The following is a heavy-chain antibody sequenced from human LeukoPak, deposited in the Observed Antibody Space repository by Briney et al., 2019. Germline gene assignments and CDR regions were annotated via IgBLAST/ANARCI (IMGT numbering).Heavy chain of an antibody. Sequence: PSETLSLTCTVSGGSLSTYYWSWIRQPPGKGLEWIGFVYYSGSTNYSPSLKSRATISVDTSKNQSSLKLSSVTAADTAVYYCASPLAVGATIPFDYWGQGTLVTVSS. D-gene: IGHD1-26*01. CDR2: VYYSGST. V-gene: IGHV4-59*01. CDR1: GGSLSTYY. CDR3: ASPLAVGATIPFDY. J-gene: IGHJ4*02.